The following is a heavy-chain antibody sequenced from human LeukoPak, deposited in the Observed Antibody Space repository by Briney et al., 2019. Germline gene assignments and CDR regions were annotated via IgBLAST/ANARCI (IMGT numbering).Heavy chain of an antibody. D-gene: IGHD3-3*01. Sequence: SETLSLTCTVSGSSISSYYWSWIRQPPGKGLEWIGYIYYSGSTNYNPSLKSRVTISVDTSKNQFSLKLSSVTAADTAVYYCARVYYDFWSGYSNWFDPWGQGTLVTVSS. CDR2: IYYSGST. CDR1: GSSISSYY. CDR3: ARVYYDFWSGYSNWFDP. V-gene: IGHV4-59*01. J-gene: IGHJ5*02.